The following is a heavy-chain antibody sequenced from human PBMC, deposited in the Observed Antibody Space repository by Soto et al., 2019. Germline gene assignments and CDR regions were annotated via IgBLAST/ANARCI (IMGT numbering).Heavy chain of an antibody. V-gene: IGHV4-59*08. CDR3: ARRYGDYFDY. CDR2: IYYNGGST. J-gene: IGHJ4*02. D-gene: IGHD4-17*01. Sequence: SESLSLTCTASGGSISSYYWSWIRQPPGKGLEWIGYIYYNGGSTNYNPSLKSRVTISVDTSKNQFSLKLSSVTAADTAVYYCARRYGDYFDYWGQGTLVNVSS. CDR1: GGSISSYY.